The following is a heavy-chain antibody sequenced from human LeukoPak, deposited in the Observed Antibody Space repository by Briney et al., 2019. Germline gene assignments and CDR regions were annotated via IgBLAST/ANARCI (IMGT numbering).Heavy chain of an antibody. CDR1: GFTFSNYV. Sequence: GVSLRLSCAASGFTFSNYVMHGVRQVPGKGLEWVAVMSHDGSAQFHADSVKGRFTISRDNSKNTLYLQMNSLRTEDTAVYYCAKDGPGITVFDNFDSWGQGTLVTVSS. CDR3: AKDGPGITVFDNFDS. V-gene: IGHV3-30*18. J-gene: IGHJ4*02. D-gene: IGHD6-19*01. CDR2: MSHDGSAQ.